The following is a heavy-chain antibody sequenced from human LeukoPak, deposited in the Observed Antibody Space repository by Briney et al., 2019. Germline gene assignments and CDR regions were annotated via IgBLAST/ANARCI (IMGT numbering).Heavy chain of an antibody. CDR2: IYYSGST. J-gene: IGHJ4*02. CDR3: ARLGSTMVRGALFDY. V-gene: IGHV4-39*01. D-gene: IGHD3-10*01. Sequence: SETLSLTCTVSGGSISSSSYYWGWIRQPPGKGLEWIGSIYYSGSTYYNPSLKSRVTISVDTSKNQFSLKLSSVTAADTAVYYCARLGSTMVRGALFDYWAREPWSPSPQ. CDR1: GGSISSSSYY.